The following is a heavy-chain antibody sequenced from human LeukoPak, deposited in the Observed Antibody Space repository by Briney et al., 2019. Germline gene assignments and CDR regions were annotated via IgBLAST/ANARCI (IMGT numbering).Heavy chain of an antibody. V-gene: IGHV1-2*02. CDR3: ARASSSDY. CDR1: GGTFSSYA. J-gene: IGHJ4*02. CDR2: INPNSGGT. D-gene: IGHD6-13*01. Sequence: ASVKVSCKASGGTFSSYAISWVRQAPGQGLEWMGWINPNSGGTNYAQKFQGRVTMTRDTSISTAYMELSRLRSDDTAVYYCARASSSDYWGQGTLVTVSS.